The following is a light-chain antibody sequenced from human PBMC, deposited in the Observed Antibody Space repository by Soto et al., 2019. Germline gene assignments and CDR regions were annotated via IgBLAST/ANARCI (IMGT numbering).Light chain of an antibody. J-gene: IGKJ5*01. CDR3: QQYGSSPLT. CDR2: GAS. V-gene: IGKV3-20*01. Sequence: EIVLTQSPGTLSLSPGERATLSCRASQSVSSSYLAWYQQKPGQAPRLLIYGASSRATGIPDRFSGSGSGTDFTLTISRREPEDFAVYYCQQYGSSPLTFGQGTRLEL. CDR1: QSVSSSY.